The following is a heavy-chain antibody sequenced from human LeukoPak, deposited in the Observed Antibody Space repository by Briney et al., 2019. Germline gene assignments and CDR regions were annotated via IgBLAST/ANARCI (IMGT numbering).Heavy chain of an antibody. CDR1: GFTFDDYG. CDR3: ARDLGVGERWLQPALH. Sequence: GGSLRLSCSASGFTFDDYGMSWVRQAPGKGLEWVSVIYSGGSTYYADSVKGRFTISRDNSKNTLYLQMNSLRAEDTAVYYCARDLGVGERWLQPALHWGQGTLVTVSS. J-gene: IGHJ4*02. D-gene: IGHD5-24*01. V-gene: IGHV3-66*01. CDR2: IYSGGST.